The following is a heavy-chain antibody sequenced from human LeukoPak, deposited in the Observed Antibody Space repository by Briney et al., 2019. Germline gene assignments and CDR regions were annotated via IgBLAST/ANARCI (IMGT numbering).Heavy chain of an antibody. Sequence: ASVKVSCKASGYTFTSNGISWVRQATGQGLEWMGWMNPNSGNTGYAQKFQGRVTMTRNTSISTAYMELSSLRSEDTAVYYCARGRRNYYGSGALSYWGQGTLVTVSS. D-gene: IGHD3-10*01. J-gene: IGHJ4*02. CDR2: MNPNSGNT. CDR3: ARGRRNYYGSGALSY. CDR1: GYTFTSNG. V-gene: IGHV1-8*02.